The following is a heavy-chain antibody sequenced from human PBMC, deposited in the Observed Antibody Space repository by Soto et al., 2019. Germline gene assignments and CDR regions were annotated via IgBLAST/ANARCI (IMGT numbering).Heavy chain of an antibody. V-gene: IGHV3-73*01. J-gene: IGHJ6*03. CDR3: TRHAGGHVEQSFYYYFMDV. D-gene: IGHD2-15*01. CDR1: GFPLSDSA. Sequence: EVQLVESGGGLVQPGGSLKLACLASGFPLSDSAIHWVRKASGKGLEWVGRIRSKTNNYATTYGAPVRGRFTLYRDDSKNTAYLQMNTLESEVAAVYYCTRHAGGHVEQSFYYYFMDVWGKGTTVSV. CDR2: IRSKTNNYAT.